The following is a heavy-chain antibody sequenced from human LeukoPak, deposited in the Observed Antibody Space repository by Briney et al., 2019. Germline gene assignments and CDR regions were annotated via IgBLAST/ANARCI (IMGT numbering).Heavy chain of an antibody. Sequence: SETLSLTCAVSGGSISSTNWWSWVRQTPGKGLEWIGEIYHGGSTKYNPSLKSRATISVDKSKNQFFLNLSSVTAADTAVYYCARDPDSGIAAAGYFDYWGQGTLVTVSS. D-gene: IGHD6-13*01. CDR3: ARDPDSGIAAAGYFDY. CDR2: IYHGGST. V-gene: IGHV4-4*02. J-gene: IGHJ4*02. CDR1: GGSISSTNW.